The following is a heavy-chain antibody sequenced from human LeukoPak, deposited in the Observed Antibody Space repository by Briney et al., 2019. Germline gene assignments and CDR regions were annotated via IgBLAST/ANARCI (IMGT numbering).Heavy chain of an antibody. J-gene: IGHJ6*02. CDR1: GFTFSSYD. Sequence: PGGSLRLSCAASGFTFSSYDMHWVRQATGKGLEWVSAIGTAGDTYYPGSVKGRFTISRENAKNSLYLQMNSLRAGDTAVYYCARGLLWFGESYYGMDVWGQGTTVTVSS. V-gene: IGHV3-13*01. CDR3: ARGLLWFGESYYGMDV. D-gene: IGHD3-10*01. CDR2: IGTAGDT.